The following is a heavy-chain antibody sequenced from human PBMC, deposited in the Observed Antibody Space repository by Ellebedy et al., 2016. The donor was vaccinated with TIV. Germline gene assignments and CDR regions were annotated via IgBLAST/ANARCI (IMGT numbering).Heavy chain of an antibody. CDR1: GFIFSSYA. CDR3: AKQDYFYESDGYWRYYFDY. CDR2: ISGSGHST. Sequence: GGSLRLSCAASGFIFSSYAMSWVRQATGKGLEWVSTISGSGHSTYYAGSVKGRFTISRDNSKNTVYLQMNSLRAEDTAVYYCAKQDYFYESDGYWRYYFDYWGQGTLVNVSS. V-gene: IGHV3-23*01. D-gene: IGHD3-22*01. J-gene: IGHJ4*02.